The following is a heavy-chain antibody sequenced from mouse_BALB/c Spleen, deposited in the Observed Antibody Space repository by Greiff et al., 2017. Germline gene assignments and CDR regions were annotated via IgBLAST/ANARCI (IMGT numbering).Heavy chain of an antibody. CDR3: ARIDYYGSSYDY. J-gene: IGHJ2*01. CDR2: IDPANGNT. Sequence: VQLQQSGAELVKPGASVKLSCTASGFNIKDTYMHWVKQRPEQGLEWIGRIDPANGNTKYDPKFQGKATITADTSSNTAYLQLSSLTSEDTAVYYCARIDYYGSSYDYWGQGTTLTVSS. D-gene: IGHD1-1*01. CDR1: GFNIKDTY. V-gene: IGHV14-3*02.